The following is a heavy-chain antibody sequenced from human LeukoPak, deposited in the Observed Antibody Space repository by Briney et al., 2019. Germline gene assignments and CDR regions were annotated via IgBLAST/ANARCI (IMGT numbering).Heavy chain of an antibody. J-gene: IGHJ3*02. D-gene: IGHD3-3*01. CDR2: INPNSGGT. CDR3: ARETGLSGTYSDAFDI. Sequence: ASVTVSCKASGYTFTGYYMHWVRQAPGQGLEWMGWINPNSGGTNYAQKFQARVTLTRDTSISTAYMELSSLRSDDTAVYFCARETGLSGTYSDAFDIWGQGTMVTVSS. CDR1: GYTFTGYY. V-gene: IGHV1-2*02.